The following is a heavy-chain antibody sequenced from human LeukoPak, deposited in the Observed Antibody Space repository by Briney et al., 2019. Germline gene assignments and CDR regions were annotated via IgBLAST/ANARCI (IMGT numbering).Heavy chain of an antibody. J-gene: IGHJ4*02. Sequence: SETLSLTCTVSGGSICTYYWSWIRRPPGEGLEWIAYIHASGPTNYNPSLKSRITISVDTSKNQFSLKLSSVTAADTAVYYCARHDAGIAARPFDNWGQGTLVTVSS. CDR2: IHASGPT. CDR1: GGSICTYY. D-gene: IGHD6-6*01. CDR3: ARHDAGIAARPFDN. V-gene: IGHV4-4*09.